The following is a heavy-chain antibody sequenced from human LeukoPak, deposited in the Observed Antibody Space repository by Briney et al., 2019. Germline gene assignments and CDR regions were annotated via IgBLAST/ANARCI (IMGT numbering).Heavy chain of an antibody. CDR2: IKSKTDGGTT. Sequence: GGALRLSCAASGLTFCNARMSWVRPAPGKGLEWFGRIKSKTDGGTTDYGAPVKGRFIISRDDSKNTLYLQMNGLKIEDTAVYYCITDPGEWEPIWGQGTMVTVSS. J-gene: IGHJ3*02. D-gene: IGHD1-26*01. CDR3: ITDPGEWEPI. CDR1: GLTFCNAR. V-gene: IGHV3-15*01.